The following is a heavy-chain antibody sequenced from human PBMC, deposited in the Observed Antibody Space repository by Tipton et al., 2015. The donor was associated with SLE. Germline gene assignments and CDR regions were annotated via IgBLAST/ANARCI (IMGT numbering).Heavy chain of an antibody. V-gene: IGHV4-4*07. D-gene: IGHD1-26*01. Sequence: LRLSCTVSGGSISSYYWSWIRQPAGKGLEWIGRIYNSGSTNYNPSLKSRVTMSVATSKNQFSLKLSSVTAADTAVYYCAREVGATSGFDYWGQGTLVTVSS. CDR3: AREVGATSGFDY. CDR1: GGSISSYY. J-gene: IGHJ4*02. CDR2: IYNSGST.